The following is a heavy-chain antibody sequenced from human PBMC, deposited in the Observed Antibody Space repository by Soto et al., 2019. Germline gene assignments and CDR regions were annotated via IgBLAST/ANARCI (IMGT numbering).Heavy chain of an antibody. CDR1: GSTFSSYP. D-gene: IGHD3-22*01. J-gene: IGHJ5*02. Sequence: QVQLVQSGAEVKKPGSSVKISCKASGSTFSSYPISWVRQAPGQGLEWMGRIIPILDIANYAQKFQGRVTITADKSTSTAYMELSSLRSEDTAVYYCARDTYYYDSSGRRGISSWGQGTLVTVSS. CDR3: ARDTYYYDSSGRRGISS. V-gene: IGHV1-69*04. CDR2: IIPILDIA.